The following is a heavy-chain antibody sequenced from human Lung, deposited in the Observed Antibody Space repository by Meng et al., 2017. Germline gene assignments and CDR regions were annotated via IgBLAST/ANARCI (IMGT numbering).Heavy chain of an antibody. J-gene: IGHJ4*02. V-gene: IGHV4-34*01. CDR1: VGSISCSY. CDR2: INHGGST. Sequence: QVQLQQWGAGLLRPPEKLSLTCAVYVGSISCSYWSWIRQSPAKGLEWIGKINHGGSTNYNPSLESRVTISVDTPKNQFSLRLTSMTVADTAVYYCARERHSTIIRGVIDFWGQGALVTVSS. D-gene: IGHD3-10*01. CDR3: ARERHSTIIRGVIDF.